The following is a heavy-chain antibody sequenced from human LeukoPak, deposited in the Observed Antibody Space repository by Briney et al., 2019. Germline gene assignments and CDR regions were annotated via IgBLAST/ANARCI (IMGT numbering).Heavy chain of an antibody. CDR2: TYYRSKWYN. Sequence: SQTLSLTCAISGDSVSSNSAAWNWIRQSPSRGLEWLGRTYYRSKWYNDYAISVKSRITINPDTSKNQFSLQLNSVTPEDTAVYYCARGFLVGATRPYYFDYWGQGTLVTVSS. CDR3: ARGFLVGATRPYYFDY. CDR1: GDSVSSNSAA. V-gene: IGHV6-1*01. J-gene: IGHJ4*02. D-gene: IGHD1-26*01.